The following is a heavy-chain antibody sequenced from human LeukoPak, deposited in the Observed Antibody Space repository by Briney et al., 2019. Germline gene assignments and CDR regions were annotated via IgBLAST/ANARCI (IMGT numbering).Heavy chain of an antibody. J-gene: IGHJ4*02. CDR3: AKDTNPTSWYRSHCDS. CDR2: ITHDGGSK. D-gene: IGHD6-13*01. CDR1: GFTFCNFG. V-gene: IGHV3-30*02. Sequence: PGVSLRLSCAGSGFTFCNFGMHWVRHAPGKGLKWLALITHDGGSKHYAVFVKGRFTIYRDNTKDTVYLQMNSLRADDTAVYFCAKDTNPTSWYRSHCDSWGQGTLVTVSS.